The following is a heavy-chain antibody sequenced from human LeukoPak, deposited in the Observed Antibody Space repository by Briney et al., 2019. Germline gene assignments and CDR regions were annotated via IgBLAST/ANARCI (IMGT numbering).Heavy chain of an antibody. CDR2: IYPGDSDT. D-gene: IGHD5-18*01. Sequence: GESLKISCKGSGYSFTSYWIGWVRQMPGKGLEWMGIIYPGDSDTRYSPSFQGQVTISADKSISTAYMELSRLRSDDTAVYYCARDFRAAMVSDWFDPWGQGTLVTVSS. CDR1: GYSFTSYW. CDR3: ARDFRAAMVSDWFDP. J-gene: IGHJ5*02. V-gene: IGHV5-51*01.